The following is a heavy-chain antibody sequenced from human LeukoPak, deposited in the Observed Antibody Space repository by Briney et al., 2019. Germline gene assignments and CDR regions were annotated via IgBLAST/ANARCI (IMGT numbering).Heavy chain of an antibody. CDR1: GFTLSYFD. D-gene: IGHD4-17*01. J-gene: IGHJ1*01. CDR3: ARDMNTVTTAYFHH. Sequence: GSLRLSCAASGFTLSYFDMNWVRQAPGKGLEWVSSISSSSTYIYYADSVKGRFAISRDSAKNSLYLQMNSLRAEDTAVYYCARDMNTVTTAYFHHWGQGTLVTVSS. CDR2: ISSSSTYI. V-gene: IGHV3-21*01.